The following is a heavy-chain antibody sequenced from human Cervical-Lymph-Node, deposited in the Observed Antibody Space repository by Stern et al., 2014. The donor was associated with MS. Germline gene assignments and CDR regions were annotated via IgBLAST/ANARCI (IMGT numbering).Heavy chain of an antibody. J-gene: IGHJ4*02. CDR1: GFTFSTHG. CDR2: IWYDGSKE. V-gene: IGHV3-33*03. D-gene: IGHD2-2*01. Sequence: VQLVESGGGVVQPGGSLRLSCAASGFTFSTHGMHWVRQAPDKGLEWVAVIWYDGSKENYSNSVKGRVTISRDNSKNRLYLQMNSLRPEDTGVYYCVAYASGANINFWGQGTLVTVSS. CDR3: VAYASGANINF.